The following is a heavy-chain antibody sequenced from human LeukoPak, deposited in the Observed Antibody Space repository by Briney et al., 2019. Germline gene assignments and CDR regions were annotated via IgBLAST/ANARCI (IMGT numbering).Heavy chain of an antibody. CDR2: IYSSGST. CDR3: RVDIVVVPAAKPLVDY. J-gene: IGHJ4*02. D-gene: IGHD2-2*01. Sequence: GGSLRLSCAASGFTVSSNYMSWVRQAPGKGLEWVSVIYSSGSTYYADSVKGRFTISRDNSKNTLHLQMNTLRAEDTAVYYCRVDIVVVPAAKPLVDYWGQGTLVTVSS. V-gene: IGHV3-53*01. CDR1: GFTVSSNY.